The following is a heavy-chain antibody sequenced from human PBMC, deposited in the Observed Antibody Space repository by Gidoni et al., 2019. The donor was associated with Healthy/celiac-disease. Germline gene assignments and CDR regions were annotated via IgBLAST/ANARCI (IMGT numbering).Heavy chain of an antibody. CDR1: GFTFSSYG. V-gene: IGHV3-33*01. Sequence: QVQLVESGGGVVQPGRSLRLSCAASGFTFSSYGMHWVRQAPGKGLEWVAVIWYDGSNKYYADSVKGRFTISRDNSKNTLYLQMNSLRAEDTAVYYCARDGGYCSSTSCYTLDWYFDLWGRGTLVTVSS. D-gene: IGHD2-2*02. CDR2: IWYDGSNK. CDR3: ARDGGYCSSTSCYTLDWYFDL. J-gene: IGHJ2*01.